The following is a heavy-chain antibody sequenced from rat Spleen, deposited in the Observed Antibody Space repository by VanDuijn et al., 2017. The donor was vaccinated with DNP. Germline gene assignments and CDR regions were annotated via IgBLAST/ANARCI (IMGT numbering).Heavy chain of an antibody. J-gene: IGHJ4*01. CDR2: IWSGGST. CDR3: ASTLVNYGTYGYYAMDA. CDR1: GFSLINYG. V-gene: IGHV2-15*01. D-gene: IGHD1-3*01. Sequence: QVQLKESGPGLVQPSQTLSLTCTVSGFSLINYGIVWVRQPPGKGLEWIGAIWSGGSTDYNSALKSRLSISRDTSKSQVLLKMNSLQTEDTATYYCASTLVNYGTYGYYAMDAWGQGTSVTVSS.